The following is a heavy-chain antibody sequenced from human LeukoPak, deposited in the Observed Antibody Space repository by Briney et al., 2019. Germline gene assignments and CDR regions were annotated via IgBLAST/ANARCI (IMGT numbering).Heavy chain of an antibody. CDR2: ISAYNGNT. CDR1: GYTFTSYG. CDR3: ARLIVVVDDYYFDY. Sequence: AAAKVSCRASGYTFTSYGISWVRQAPGQGLDWMGWISAYNGNTNYAQKLQGRVTMTTDTSTSTAYMELRSLRSDDTAVYYCARLIVVVDDYYFDYWGQGTLVTVSS. D-gene: IGHD3-22*01. J-gene: IGHJ4*02. V-gene: IGHV1-18*01.